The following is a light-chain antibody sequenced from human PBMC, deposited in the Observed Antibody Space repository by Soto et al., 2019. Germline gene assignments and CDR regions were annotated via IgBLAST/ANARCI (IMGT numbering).Light chain of an antibody. V-gene: IGLV4-69*01. CDR3: QTWGTGTHVV. CDR2: VNTDGSH. J-gene: IGLJ2*01. Sequence: QLVLTQSPSASASLGASVKLTCTLSSGHSNFAIGWLQQQPDRGPRYLMKVNTDGSHDKGDGIPDRFSGSTSGAERYLTISCLQAEDGADYYCQTWGTGTHVVFGGGTKLTVL. CDR1: SGHSNFA.